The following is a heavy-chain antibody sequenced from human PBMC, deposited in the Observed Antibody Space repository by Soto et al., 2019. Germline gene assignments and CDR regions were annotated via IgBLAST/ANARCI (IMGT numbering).Heavy chain of an antibody. Sequence: ASWKVSCKTSGDTFTNFGLSWVRQAPGQGLEWMGWIATYNSNKNYAQKFQGRLTLTTDTSTSTGYMELKSLEYDDTAVYYCARVLRGVVNWFDPWGQGTLVT. CDR1: GDTFTNFG. CDR3: ARVLRGVVNWFDP. D-gene: IGHD3-10*01. CDR2: IATYNSNK. V-gene: IGHV1-18*01. J-gene: IGHJ5*02.